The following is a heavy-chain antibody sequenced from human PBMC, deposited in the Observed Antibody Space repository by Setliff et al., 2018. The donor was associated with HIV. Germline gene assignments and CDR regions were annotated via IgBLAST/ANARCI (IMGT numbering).Heavy chain of an antibody. J-gene: IGHJ6*02. CDR3: VRERRRSPLSYGLDV. Sequence: NPSETLSLTCAVSGGSISSGGYSWNWIRQPPGKGLEWIGYIYYNGRTLFNPALGTRLNMSVDTSENQFSLHLNSVTAADTAVYYCVRERRRSPLSYGLDVWGQGTTVTVSS. V-gene: IGHV4-30-2*05. CDR1: GGSISSGGYS. CDR2: IYYNGRT.